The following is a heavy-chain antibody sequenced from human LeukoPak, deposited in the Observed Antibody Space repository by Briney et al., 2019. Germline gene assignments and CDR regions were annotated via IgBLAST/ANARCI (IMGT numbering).Heavy chain of an antibody. Sequence: PGGSLRLSCAASGFTFSNAWMSWVRQAPGKGLERVGRIKSKSDGGTTDYAAPVKRRFTISRDDSKNTLYLQMNSLKTEDTAVYYCTTGWGSSINYYFDYWGQGTLVTVSS. J-gene: IGHJ4*02. CDR3: TTGWGSSINYYFDY. D-gene: IGHD2-15*01. V-gene: IGHV3-15*01. CDR2: IKSKSDGGTT. CDR1: GFTFSNAW.